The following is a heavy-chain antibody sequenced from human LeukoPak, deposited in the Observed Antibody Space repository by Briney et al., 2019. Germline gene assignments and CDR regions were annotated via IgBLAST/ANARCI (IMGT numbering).Heavy chain of an antibody. Sequence: GGSLRLSCAASGFTFSSYAMSWVRQAPGKGLEWVSAISGSGGSTYYADSVKGRFTISRDNSKNTLYLQMNSLRAEDTAVYYCAKETPDAEWWLRFSSYHYYYMDVWGKGTTVTVSS. CDR1: GFTFSSYA. V-gene: IGHV3-23*01. CDR3: AKETPDAEWWLRFSSYHYYYMDV. J-gene: IGHJ6*03. D-gene: IGHD5-12*01. CDR2: ISGSGGST.